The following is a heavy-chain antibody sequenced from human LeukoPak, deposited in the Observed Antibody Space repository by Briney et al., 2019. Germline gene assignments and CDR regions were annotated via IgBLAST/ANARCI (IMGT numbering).Heavy chain of an antibody. V-gene: IGHV1-46*01. CDR3: ARGGWYYFDY. Sequence: ASVKVSCKASGCTFTGYYMHWVRQAPGQGLEWMGIINSSGGTTSYAQKFQGRVTMTRDTSTSTVYMDLSSLRSEDTAVYYCARGGWYYFDYWGQGTLVTVSS. CDR2: INSSGGTT. CDR1: GCTFTGYY. J-gene: IGHJ4*02. D-gene: IGHD6-19*01.